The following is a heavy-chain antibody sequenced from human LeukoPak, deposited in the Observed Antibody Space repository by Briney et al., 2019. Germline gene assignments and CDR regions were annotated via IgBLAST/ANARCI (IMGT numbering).Heavy chain of an antibody. CDR2: INPNSGGT. Sequence: GASVKVSCKPSGYTFTNYGISWVRQAPGQGLEWMGWINPNSGGTNYAQKFQGRVTMTRDTSISTAYMELSRLRSDDTAVYYCAREGGDGIVGALRGYMDVWGKGTTVTVSS. D-gene: IGHD1-26*01. CDR3: AREGGDGIVGALRGYMDV. CDR1: GYTFTNYG. V-gene: IGHV1-2*02. J-gene: IGHJ6*03.